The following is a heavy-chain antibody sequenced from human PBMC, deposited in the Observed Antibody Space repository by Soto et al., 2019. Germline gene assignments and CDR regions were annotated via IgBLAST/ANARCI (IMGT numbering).Heavy chain of an antibody. CDR2: IIPIFGTA. CDR3: ARSAPTFRGVLES. J-gene: IGHJ4*02. CDR1: GGTFSSYA. D-gene: IGHD3-10*01. V-gene: IGHV1-69*01. Sequence: QVQLVQSGAEVKKPGSSVKVSCKASGGTFSSYATSWVRQAPGQGLEWMGGIIPIFGTANYAQKFQGRATITADESTSTAYMELSSLRSEDTAVYYCARSAPTFRGVLESWGQGTLVTVSS.